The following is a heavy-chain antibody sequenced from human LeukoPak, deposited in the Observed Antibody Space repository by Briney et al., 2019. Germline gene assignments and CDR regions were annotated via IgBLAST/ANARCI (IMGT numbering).Heavy chain of an antibody. D-gene: IGHD1-26*01. J-gene: IGHJ3*02. Sequence: SEALSLTCTVSGGSISSGDYYWSWIRQPPGKGLEWIGYIYYSGSTYYNPSLKSRVTISVDTSKNQFSLKLSSVTAADTAVYYCASNSGSYDDAFDIWGQGTMVTVSS. CDR1: GGSISSGDYY. CDR2: IYYSGST. V-gene: IGHV4-30-4*08. CDR3: ASNSGSYDDAFDI.